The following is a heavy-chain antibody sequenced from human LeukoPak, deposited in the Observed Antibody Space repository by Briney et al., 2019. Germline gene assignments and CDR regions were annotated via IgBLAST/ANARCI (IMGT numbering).Heavy chain of an antibody. J-gene: IGHJ5*02. CDR1: GFTFSSYG. D-gene: IGHD3-10*01. CDR2: IRYDGSNK. V-gene: IGHV3-30*02. CDR3: AKDTGAVWFGELLSWFDP. Sequence: GGSLRLSCAASGFTFSSYGMHWVRQAPGKGLEWVAFIRYDGSNKYYADSVKGRFTISRDNSKNTLYLQMNSLRAEDTAVYYCAKDTGAVWFGELLSWFDPWGQGTLVTVSS.